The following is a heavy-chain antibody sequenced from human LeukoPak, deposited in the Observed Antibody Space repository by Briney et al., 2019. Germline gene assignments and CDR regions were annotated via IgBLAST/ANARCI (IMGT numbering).Heavy chain of an antibody. CDR2: ISSSSSYT. Sequence: TTGGSLRLSCEASGFTFGNYAMNWVRQAPGKGLEWVSSISSSSSYTYYADSVKGRFTISRDNAKNSLYLQMNSLRAEDTAVYYCASSPTVTNWNDDPYWGQGTLVTVSS. D-gene: IGHD1-1*01. J-gene: IGHJ4*02. CDR3: ASSPTVTNWNDDPY. V-gene: IGHV3-21*01. CDR1: GFTFGNYA.